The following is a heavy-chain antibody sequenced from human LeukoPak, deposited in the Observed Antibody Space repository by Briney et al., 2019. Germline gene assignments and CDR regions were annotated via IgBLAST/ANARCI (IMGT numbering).Heavy chain of an antibody. CDR1: GGSFSGYY. Sequence: SETLSLTCAVYGGSFSGYYWSWIRQPPGKGLEWIGEINHSGSTNYNPSLKSRVTISVDTSKNQFSLKLSSVTAADTAVYYCARRKAYYDSSGYSLDYWGQGTLVTVSS. J-gene: IGHJ4*02. V-gene: IGHV4-34*01. CDR2: INHSGST. CDR3: ARRKAYYDSSGYSLDY. D-gene: IGHD3-22*01.